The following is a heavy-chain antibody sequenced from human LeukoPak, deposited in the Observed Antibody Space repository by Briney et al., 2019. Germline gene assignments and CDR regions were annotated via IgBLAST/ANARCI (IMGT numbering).Heavy chain of an antibody. J-gene: IGHJ3*02. V-gene: IGHV1-46*01. Sequence: ASVKVSCKASGYTFITYYIHWVRQAPGQGLEWMGIFNPSGGRTSYAQKFQGRITLTRDMSSSTVYMELSSLRSEDTAVYYCARGQWLGHDAFDIWGQGTVVTVSS. CDR3: ARGQWLGHDAFDI. D-gene: IGHD6-19*01. CDR2: FNPSGGRT. CDR1: GYTFITYY.